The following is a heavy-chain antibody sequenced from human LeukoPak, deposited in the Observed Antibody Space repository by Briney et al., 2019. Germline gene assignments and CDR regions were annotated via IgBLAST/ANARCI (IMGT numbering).Heavy chain of an antibody. CDR1: GFTFSSCW. Sequence: GGSLRLSCAASGFTFSSCWMSWVRQAPGKGLEWVANIKQDGSEKYYVDSVKGRFTISRDNAKNSLYLQMNSLRAEDTAVYYCARDKGSSWYNYYHYYMDVWGKGTTVTVSS. V-gene: IGHV3-7*01. CDR3: ARDKGSSWYNYYHYYMDV. CDR2: IKQDGSEK. J-gene: IGHJ6*03. D-gene: IGHD6-13*01.